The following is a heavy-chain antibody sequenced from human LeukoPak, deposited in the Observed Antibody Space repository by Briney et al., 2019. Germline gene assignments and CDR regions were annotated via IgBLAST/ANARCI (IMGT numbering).Heavy chain of an antibody. Sequence: SETLSLTCTVSGASITSGGYYWSWIRQPPGKGLEWIGYVYHSGSTYYNPSLKSRVTISVDRSKNQFSLKLTSVTVADTAVYYCAREGSSWYSSNWFDPWGQGTLVTVSS. D-gene: IGHD6-13*01. J-gene: IGHJ5*02. CDR2: VYHSGST. CDR1: GASITSGGYY. CDR3: AREGSSWYSSNWFDP. V-gene: IGHV4-30-2*01.